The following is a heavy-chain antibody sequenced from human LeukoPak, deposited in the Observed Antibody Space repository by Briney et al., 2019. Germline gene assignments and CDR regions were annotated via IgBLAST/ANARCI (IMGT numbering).Heavy chain of an antibody. D-gene: IGHD7-27*01. V-gene: IGHV3-9*01. CDR1: GFTFDDYA. J-gene: IGHJ4*02. Sequence: GRSLRLSCAASGFTFDDYAMHWVRQAPGKGLEWVSGISWNSGSIGYADSVKGRFTSSRDNAKNSLYLQMNSLRAEDTAVYYCARGNWAEDGYFDYWGQGTLVTVSS. CDR3: ARGNWAEDGYFDY. CDR2: ISWNSGSI.